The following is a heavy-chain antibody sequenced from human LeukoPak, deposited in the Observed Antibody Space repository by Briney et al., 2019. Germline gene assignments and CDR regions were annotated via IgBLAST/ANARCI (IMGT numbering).Heavy chain of an antibody. D-gene: IGHD3-16*02. CDR2: INPDGSES. CDR3: ATFVGTVSGSYTVPGGLLV. CDR1: EFEPTYFW. V-gene: IGHV3-7*01. J-gene: IGHJ6*04. Sequence: LGGSLRLSCVALEFEPTYFWMTWVRRAPEKGLEWVANINPDGSESFYLDSVRGRFTISRDSAKKSLYLQMNSLRAEDTAVYYCATFVGTVSGSYTVPGGLLVWGKGTTVSVSS.